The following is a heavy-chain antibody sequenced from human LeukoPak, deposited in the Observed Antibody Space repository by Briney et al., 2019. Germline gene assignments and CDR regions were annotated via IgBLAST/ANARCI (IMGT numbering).Heavy chain of an antibody. CDR1: GGSVSSGSYY. CDR2: IYYSGST. CDR3: ARHGADGDPYYFDY. D-gene: IGHD4-17*01. J-gene: IGHJ4*02. V-gene: IGHV4-61*01. Sequence: SETLSLTCTVSGGSVSSGSYYWSWIRQPPGKGLEWIGYIYYSGSTNYNPSLKSRVTISVDTSKNQFSLKLSSVTAADTAVYYCARHGADGDPYYFDYWGQGTLVTVSS.